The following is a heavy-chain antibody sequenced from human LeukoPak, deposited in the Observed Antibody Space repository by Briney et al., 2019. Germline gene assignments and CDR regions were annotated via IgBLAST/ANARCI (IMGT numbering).Heavy chain of an antibody. D-gene: IGHD3-22*01. CDR2: ISGSGGST. V-gene: IGHV3-23*01. CDR3: AKDPITMIVVVDAFDI. J-gene: IGHJ3*02. CDR1: GFTFSSYW. Sequence: GGSLRLSCAASGFTFSSYWMSWVRQAPGKGLEWVSAISGSGGSTYYADSVKGRFTISRDNSKNTLYLQMNSLRAEDTAVYYCAKDPITMIVVVDAFDIWGQGTMVTVSS.